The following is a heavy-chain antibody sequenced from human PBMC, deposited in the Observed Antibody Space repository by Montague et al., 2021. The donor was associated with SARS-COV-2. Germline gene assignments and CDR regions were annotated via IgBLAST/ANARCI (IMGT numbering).Heavy chain of an antibody. CDR2: IYYSGST. CDR1: GGSISSGGYY. CDR3: ARVRITMIVVVDACDI. J-gene: IGHJ3*02. D-gene: IGHD3-22*01. V-gene: IGHV4-31*03. Sequence: TLSLTCTVSGGSISSGGYYWSWIRQHPGKGLEWIGYIYYSGSTYYXXXLKSRVTISVDTSKNQFSLKLSSVTAADTAVYYCARVRITMIVVVDACDIWGQGTTVTVSS.